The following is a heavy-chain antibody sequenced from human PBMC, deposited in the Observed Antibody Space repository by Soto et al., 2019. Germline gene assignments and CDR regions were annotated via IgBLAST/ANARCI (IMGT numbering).Heavy chain of an antibody. Sequence: ASVKVSCKASGYTFTGYYMHWVRQAPGQGLEWMGWINPNSGGTNYAQKFQGWVTMTRDTSISTAYMELSRLRSDDTAVHYCARAGDCSSTSCYDAFDIWGQGTMVTVSS. J-gene: IGHJ3*02. CDR2: INPNSGGT. CDR3: ARAGDCSSTSCYDAFDI. D-gene: IGHD2-2*01. CDR1: GYTFTGYY. V-gene: IGHV1-2*04.